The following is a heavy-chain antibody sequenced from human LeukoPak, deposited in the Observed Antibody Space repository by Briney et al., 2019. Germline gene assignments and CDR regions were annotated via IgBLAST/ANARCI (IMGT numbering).Heavy chain of an antibody. J-gene: IGHJ3*02. Sequence: GGPLRLSCTASGFTFGDYVMSWVRQAPGKGLEWVGFIRSKAYGGTTKNAASVKGRFTISRDDSRSIAYLQMNSLKTEDTAVYYCTRRYNYDSSGYYYVRDAFDIWGQGTMVTVSS. V-gene: IGHV3-49*04. CDR1: GFTFGDYV. CDR2: IRSKAYGGTT. D-gene: IGHD3-22*01. CDR3: TRRYNYDSSGYYYVRDAFDI.